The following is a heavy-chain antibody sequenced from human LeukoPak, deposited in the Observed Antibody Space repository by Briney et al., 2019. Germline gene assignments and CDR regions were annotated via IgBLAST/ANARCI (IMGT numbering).Heavy chain of an antibody. CDR2: INHSGST. D-gene: IGHD4-23*01. V-gene: IGHV4-34*01. CDR3: ARGNKYGVRWPLGY. J-gene: IGHJ4*02. Sequence: SETLSLSCAVSGGSFSDYSWSWIRQSPGEGLEWIGEINHSGSTNYNPSLKSRFTISVDTSKNQFSLKLSSVTAADTAVYYCARGNKYGVRWPLGYWGQGTLVTVSS. CDR1: GGSFSDYS.